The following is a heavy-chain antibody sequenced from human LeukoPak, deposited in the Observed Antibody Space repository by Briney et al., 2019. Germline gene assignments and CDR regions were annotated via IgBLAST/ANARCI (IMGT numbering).Heavy chain of an antibody. J-gene: IGHJ4*02. D-gene: IGHD4-17*01. CDR2: IDHSGST. CDR3: ARLKATVSIHAYFDS. CDR1: GGSFSSYY. V-gene: IGHV4-59*01. Sequence: PSETLSHTCTVSGGSFSSYYWTWIRQPPGKGLEWIGYIDHSGSTNYNPSLKSRVSISSDTSKNQFSLELSSVTAADTAVYYCARLKATVSIHAYFDSWGQGTLVTVSS.